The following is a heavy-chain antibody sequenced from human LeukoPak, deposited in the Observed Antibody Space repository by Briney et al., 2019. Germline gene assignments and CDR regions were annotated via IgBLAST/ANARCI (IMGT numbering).Heavy chain of an antibody. V-gene: IGHV4-30-4*08. Sequence: SQTLSLTCTVSGGSISSGDYYWSWIRQPPGKGLEWIGYIYYSGSTYYNPSLKSRVTISVDTSKNQFSLKLSSVTAADTAVYYRAREPMNYYDSSGQVDYWGQGTLITVSS. J-gene: IGHJ4*02. CDR2: IYYSGST. CDR3: AREPMNYYDSSGQVDY. D-gene: IGHD3-22*01. CDR1: GGSISSGDYY.